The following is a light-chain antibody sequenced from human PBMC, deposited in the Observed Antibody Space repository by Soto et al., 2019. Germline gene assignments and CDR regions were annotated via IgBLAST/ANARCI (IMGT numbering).Light chain of an antibody. J-gene: IGLJ2*01. CDR1: NIGGKN. CDR3: QVWDSSRDHPGL. Sequence: SYELTQPPSVSVAPGQTARITCGGDNIGGKNVHWYQQRPGHAPVLVLYDDSDRPSGIPERFSGSNSGNTATLTISRVEVGDEADYYCQVWDSSRDHPGLFGGGTKLTVL. CDR2: DDS. V-gene: IGLV3-21*02.